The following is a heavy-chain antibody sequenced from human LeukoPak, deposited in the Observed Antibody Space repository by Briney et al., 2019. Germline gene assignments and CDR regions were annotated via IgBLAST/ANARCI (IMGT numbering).Heavy chain of an antibody. Sequence: SETLSLTCAVYGGSFSGYYWSWIRQPLGKGLEWIGEINHSGSTNYNPSLKSRVTISVDTSKNQFSLKLSSVTAADTAVYYCARGRKGYYGSGSLSHSRFDYWGQGTLVTVSS. CDR3: ARGRKGYYGSGSLSHSRFDY. V-gene: IGHV4-34*01. CDR2: INHSGST. CDR1: GGSFSGYY. D-gene: IGHD3-10*01. J-gene: IGHJ4*02.